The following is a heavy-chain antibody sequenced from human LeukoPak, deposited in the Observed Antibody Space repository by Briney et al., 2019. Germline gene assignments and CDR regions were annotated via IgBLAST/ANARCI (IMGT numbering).Heavy chain of an antibody. Sequence: KPGGSLRLSCAASGFTFSSYSMNWVRQAPGKGLEWVSSISSSSYIYYADSVKGRFTISRDNAKNSLYLQMNSLRAEDTAVYYCARVEGLEYDSSGYYYTFDYWGQGTLVTVSS. CDR2: ISSSSYI. CDR3: ARVEGLEYDSSGYYYTFDY. J-gene: IGHJ4*02. D-gene: IGHD3-22*01. CDR1: GFTFSSYS. V-gene: IGHV3-21*01.